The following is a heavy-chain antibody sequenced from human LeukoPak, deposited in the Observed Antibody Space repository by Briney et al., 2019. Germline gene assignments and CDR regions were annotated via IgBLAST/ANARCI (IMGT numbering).Heavy chain of an antibody. CDR1: GGSISSYY. J-gene: IGHJ4*02. D-gene: IGHD5-24*01. CDR3: ATARQGGWLQWYDS. Sequence: SETLSLTCTVSGGSISSYYWSWIRQPPGKGLEWIGYIYYSGSTNYNPSLKSRVTISVDTSKNQFSLKLSSVTAADPAVYYCATARQGGWLQWYDSWGEGTLVTASS. V-gene: IGHV4-59*01. CDR2: IYYSGST.